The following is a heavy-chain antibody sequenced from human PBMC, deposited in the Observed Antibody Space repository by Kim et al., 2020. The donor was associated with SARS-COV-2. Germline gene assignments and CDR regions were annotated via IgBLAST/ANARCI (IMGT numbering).Heavy chain of an antibody. V-gene: IGHV3-33*05. CDR2: ISYDGSNK. Sequence: GGSLRLSCAASGFTFSSYGMHWVRQAPGKGLEWVAVISYDGSNKYYADSVKGRFTISRDNSKNTLYLQMNSLRAEDTAVYYCARDDLSSSWSNWVDAWG. D-gene: IGHD6-13*01. CDR3: ARDDLSSSWSNWVDA. J-gene: IGHJ5*01. CDR1: GFTFSSYG.